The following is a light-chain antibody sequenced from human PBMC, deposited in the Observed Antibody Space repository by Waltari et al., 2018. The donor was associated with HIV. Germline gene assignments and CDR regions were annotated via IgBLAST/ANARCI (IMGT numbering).Light chain of an antibody. CDR1: SSNIGAGYD. CDR3: QSYDSSLSGFYV. Sequence: QSVLPQPPSVSGAPGQRVTISCTGSSSNIGAGYDVTRSQQLPGTAPKLLIYGNSNRPSGVPDRFSGSKSGTSASLAITGLQAEDEADYYCQSYDSSLSGFYVFGTGTKVTVL. V-gene: IGLV1-40*01. J-gene: IGLJ1*01. CDR2: GNS.